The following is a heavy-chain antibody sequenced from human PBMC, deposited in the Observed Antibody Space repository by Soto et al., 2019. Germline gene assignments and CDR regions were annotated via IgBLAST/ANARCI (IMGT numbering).Heavy chain of an antibody. CDR2: IYPGDSDT. CDR1: GYSFTTYW. Sequence: GESLKISCNASGYSFTTYWIGWVRQMPGKGLEWMGIIYPGDSDTRYSPSFQGQVTISADKSTSTAYLQWSSLKASDSAMFYCARKDIAGNSVDFWGQGTLVTVSS. D-gene: IGHD6-13*01. J-gene: IGHJ4*02. CDR3: ARKDIAGNSVDF. V-gene: IGHV5-51*01.